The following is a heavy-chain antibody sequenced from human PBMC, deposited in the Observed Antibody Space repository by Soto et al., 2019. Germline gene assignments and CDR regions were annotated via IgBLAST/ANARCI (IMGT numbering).Heavy chain of an antibody. J-gene: IGHJ4*02. V-gene: IGHV3-11*06. CDR3: AKEYGRLDY. Sequence: TGGSLILYCAAAGVTLSDYYMSWIRQAPGKGLEWVSYISSSSGYTNYADSVKGRFTISRDNAKNSLYLQMNSLRAEGTAVYYCAKEYGRLDYWGQGTLVPVSS. CDR2: ISSSSGYT. D-gene: IGHD4-17*01. CDR1: GVTLSDYY.